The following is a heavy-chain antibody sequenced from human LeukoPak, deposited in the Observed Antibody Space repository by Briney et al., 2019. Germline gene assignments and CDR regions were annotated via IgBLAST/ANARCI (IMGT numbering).Heavy chain of an antibody. D-gene: IGHD4-17*01. J-gene: IGHJ6*02. CDR1: GGTFSSYA. V-gene: IGHV1-69*13. CDR2: IIPILGTA. CDR3: ARDLFSTTGAVTTLSGVDV. Sequence: ASVKVSCKASGGTFSSYAISWVRQAPGQGLEWMGGIIPILGTANYAQKFQGRVTITADESTSTAYMELSSLRSEDTAVYYCARDLFSTTGAVTTLSGVDVWGQGTTVTVSS.